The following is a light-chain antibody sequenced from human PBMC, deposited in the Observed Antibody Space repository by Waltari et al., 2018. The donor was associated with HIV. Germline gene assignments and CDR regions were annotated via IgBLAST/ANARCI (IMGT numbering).Light chain of an antibody. J-gene: IGKJ2*01. CDR2: GTS. Sequence: EIVMTQSPATLSVSPGERATISCRASQSVSNNVAWYQQKPGQAPRLLVYGTSTRATGFPGRFSSSGSGTEFTLTISSLQSEDSAVYYCQQYDNWLYTFGQGTKLEIK. CDR1: QSVSNN. CDR3: QQYDNWLYT. V-gene: IGKV3-15*01.